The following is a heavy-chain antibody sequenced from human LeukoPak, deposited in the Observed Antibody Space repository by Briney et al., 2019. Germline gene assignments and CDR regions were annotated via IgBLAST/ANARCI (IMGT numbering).Heavy chain of an antibody. Sequence: SETLSLTCTVSGGSISSYYWSWIRQPPEKGLEWIGYIYYSGSTNYNPSLKSRVTISVDTSKNQFSLKLSSVTAADTAVYYCARFGGYSYGYFYFDYWGQGTLVTVSS. CDR1: GGSISSYY. V-gene: IGHV4-59*08. D-gene: IGHD5-18*01. CDR3: ARFGGYSYGYFYFDY. J-gene: IGHJ4*02. CDR2: IYYSGST.